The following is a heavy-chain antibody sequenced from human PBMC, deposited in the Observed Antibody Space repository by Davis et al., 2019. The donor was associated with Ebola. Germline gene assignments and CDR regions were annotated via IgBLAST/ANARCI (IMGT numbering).Heavy chain of an antibody. Sequence: PGGSLRLSCAASGFTFTDYYMSWIRQAPGKGLEWVGRIKSKNDGGTTDYAAPVKGRFTISRDDSKNTLYLQMNSLKTEDTAVYYCTTVPVRGVDYYYYMDVWGKGTTVTVSS. V-gene: IGHV3-15*01. CDR1: GFTFTDYY. J-gene: IGHJ6*03. CDR2: IKSKNDGGTT. D-gene: IGHD3-10*01. CDR3: TTVPVRGVDYYYYMDV.